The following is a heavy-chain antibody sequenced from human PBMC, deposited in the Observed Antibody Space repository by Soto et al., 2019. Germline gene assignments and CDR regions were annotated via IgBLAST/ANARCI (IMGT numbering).Heavy chain of an antibody. CDR2: IDPSGGST. Sequence: ASVKVCCKASGYTFTTYYMHWVQQAPGQGLERMGIIDPSGGSTTYAQKFQGRVTMTRDTSTNTVYMELSGLRSEDTAVYYCARALYDSSGYVYLDNWGQGTPVTVSS. V-gene: IGHV1-46*01. CDR1: GYTFTTYY. J-gene: IGHJ4*02. CDR3: ARALYDSSGYVYLDN. D-gene: IGHD3-22*01.